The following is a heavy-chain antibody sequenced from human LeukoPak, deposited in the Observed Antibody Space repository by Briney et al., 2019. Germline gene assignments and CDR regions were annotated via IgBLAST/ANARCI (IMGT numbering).Heavy chain of an antibody. V-gene: IGHV1-2*02. CDR2: INPNSGGT. CDR3: ARLESTKYYDFWSGYERGLTDY. D-gene: IGHD3-3*01. J-gene: IGHJ4*02. Sequence: GASVKVSCKASGYTFTGYYMHWVRQAPGQGLEWMGWINPNSGGTNYAQKFQGRVTMTRDTSISTAYMELSRLRSDDTAVYYCARLESTKYYDFWSGYERGLTDYWGLGTLVTVSS. CDR1: GYTFTGYY.